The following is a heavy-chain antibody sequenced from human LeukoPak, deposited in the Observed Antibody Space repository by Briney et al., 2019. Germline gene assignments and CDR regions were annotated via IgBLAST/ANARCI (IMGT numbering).Heavy chain of an antibody. CDR3: AADHGYCGGDCHYYGMDV. D-gene: IGHD2-21*02. V-gene: IGHV1-58*02. CDR2: IVVGSGNT. J-gene: IGHJ6*02. CDR1: GFTFTSSA. Sequence: SVKVSCKASGFTFTSSAMQWVRQARGQRLEWIGWIVVGSGNTNYAQKFQERVTTTRDMSTSTAYMELSSLRSEDTAVYYCAADHGYCGGDCHYYGMDVWGQGTTVTVSS.